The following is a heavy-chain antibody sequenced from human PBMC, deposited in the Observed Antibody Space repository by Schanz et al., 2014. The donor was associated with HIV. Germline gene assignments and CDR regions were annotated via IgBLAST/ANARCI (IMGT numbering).Heavy chain of an antibody. V-gene: IGHV1-8*01. CDR2: MNPNSGNT. CDR3: ARVPTHYYGSGSYYPFDY. D-gene: IGHD3-10*01. J-gene: IGHJ4*02. Sequence: QVQLVQSGAEVKKPGASVKVSCKASGYTFTSYDINWVRQATGQGLEWMGWMNPNSGNTGYAQKFQGRVTMTGDTSIATAYLVLSSLRSEDTAVYFCARVPTHYYGSGSYYPFDYWGQGTLVAVSS. CDR1: GYTFTSYD.